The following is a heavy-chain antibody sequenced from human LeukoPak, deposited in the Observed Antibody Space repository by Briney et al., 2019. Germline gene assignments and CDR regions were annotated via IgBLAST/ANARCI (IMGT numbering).Heavy chain of an antibody. CDR1: GFTFSTYG. V-gene: IGHV3-23*01. CDR2: ISGSGGGT. Sequence: GGSLRLSCAASGFTFSTYGMSWVRQAPGKGLEWVSAISGSGGGTYFADSVKGRFTISRDNSKNTLFLQMDSLRADDTAVYYCAKEFGYDYGSGSYYNNFNAFDIWGQGTMVTVSS. CDR3: AKEFGYDYGSGSYYNNFNAFDI. D-gene: IGHD3-10*01. J-gene: IGHJ3*02.